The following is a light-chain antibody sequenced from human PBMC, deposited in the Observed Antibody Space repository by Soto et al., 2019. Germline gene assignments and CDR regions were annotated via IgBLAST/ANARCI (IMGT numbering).Light chain of an antibody. Sequence: EIVLTQSPDTLSLSPGERATLSCRASQSVSTNSLAWYQQKRGQAPRPLIYGASSRATGTPDRFSGSGSGTEFTLIISRLEPEDFAVYYCQQYGSSVLTFGGGTKVEIK. CDR2: GAS. V-gene: IGKV3-20*01. CDR3: QQYGSSVLT. CDR1: QSVSTNS. J-gene: IGKJ4*01.